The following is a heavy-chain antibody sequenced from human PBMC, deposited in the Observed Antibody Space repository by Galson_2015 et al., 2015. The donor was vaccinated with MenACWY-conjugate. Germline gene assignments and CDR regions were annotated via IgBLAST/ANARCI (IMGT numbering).Heavy chain of an antibody. CDR3: ARGHPYSDANV. Sequence: SLRLSCAASGFTFSSYAMHWVRQAPGKGLEWVAVISYDGSNKYYADSVKGRFTISRDNSKNTLYLQMNSLRAEDTAVYYCARGHPYSDANVWGQGTLVTVSS. V-gene: IGHV3-30-3*01. CDR1: GFTFSSYA. J-gene: IGHJ4*02. CDR2: ISYDGSNK. D-gene: IGHD4-17*01.